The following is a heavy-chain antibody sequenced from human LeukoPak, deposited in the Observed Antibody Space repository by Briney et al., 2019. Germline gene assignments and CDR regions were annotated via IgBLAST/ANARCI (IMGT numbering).Heavy chain of an antibody. D-gene: IGHD2-15*01. V-gene: IGHV1-8*03. Sequence: ASVKVSCKASGYTFTSYDINWVRQATGQGLEWMGWMNPNSGNTGYAQKFQGRVTITRNTSISTAYMELSSLRSEDTAVYYCARGHCSGGSCYSEPFDYWGQGTLVTVSS. CDR3: ARGHCSGGSCYSEPFDY. J-gene: IGHJ4*02. CDR1: GYTFTSYD. CDR2: MNPNSGNT.